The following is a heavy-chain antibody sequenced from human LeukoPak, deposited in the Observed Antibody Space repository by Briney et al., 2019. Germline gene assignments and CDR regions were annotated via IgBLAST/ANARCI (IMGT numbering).Heavy chain of an antibody. CDR3: ARDKGAAAGHFDY. CDR2: IYYSGNT. Sequence: SETLSLTCAVSGDSLSRYYWSWIRQSPGKGLDWIAYIYYSGNTNYNPSLKSRVTISIDTSNSQFSLKLSSVTAADTAVYYCARDKGAAAGHFDYWGQGTLVTVSS. CDR1: GDSLSRYY. J-gene: IGHJ4*02. V-gene: IGHV4-59*01. D-gene: IGHD6-13*01.